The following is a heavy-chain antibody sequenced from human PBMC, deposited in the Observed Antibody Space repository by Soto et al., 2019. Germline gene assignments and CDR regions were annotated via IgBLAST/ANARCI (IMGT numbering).Heavy chain of an antibody. D-gene: IGHD3-22*01. CDR3: ARDGTLYDSRAYYYLY. Sequence: SVKLSCKXSGGTISSYTITWVRQAPGQGLEWMGGITPMFGTPNYAQKFRGRVTITADESTSTAYMELSSLRSEDTAMYFCARDGTLYDSRAYYYLYWGQGTLVTVSS. V-gene: IGHV1-69*13. J-gene: IGHJ4*02. CDR1: GGTISSYT. CDR2: ITPMFGTP.